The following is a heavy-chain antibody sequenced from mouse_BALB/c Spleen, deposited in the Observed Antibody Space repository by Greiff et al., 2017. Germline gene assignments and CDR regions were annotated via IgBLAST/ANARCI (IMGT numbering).Heavy chain of an antibody. V-gene: IGHV2-9-2*01. Sequence: QVQLKESGPGLVAPSQSLSITCTVSGFSLTSYDISWIRQPPGKGLEWLGVIWTGGGTNYNSAFMSRLSISKDNSKSQVFLKMNSLQTDDTAIYYCVRDGGNYPYYAMDYWGQGTSVTVSS. J-gene: IGHJ4*01. CDR2: IWTGGGT. CDR1: GFSLTSYD. D-gene: IGHD2-1*01. CDR3: VRDGGNYPYYAMDY.